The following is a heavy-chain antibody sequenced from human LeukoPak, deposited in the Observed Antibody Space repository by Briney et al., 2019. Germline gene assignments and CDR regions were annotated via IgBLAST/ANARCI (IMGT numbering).Heavy chain of an antibody. J-gene: IGHJ3*02. Sequence: PGGSLRLSCAASGFTFSRYWMSWVRQAPGKGLEWVAVIWYGGSNKYYADSVKGRFTISRDNSKNTLYLQMNSLRAEDTAVYYCAKASGVPWADYAFDIWGQGTMVTVSS. CDR2: IWYGGSNK. CDR1: GFTFSRYW. V-gene: IGHV3-30*02. D-gene: IGHD3-10*01. CDR3: AKASGVPWADYAFDI.